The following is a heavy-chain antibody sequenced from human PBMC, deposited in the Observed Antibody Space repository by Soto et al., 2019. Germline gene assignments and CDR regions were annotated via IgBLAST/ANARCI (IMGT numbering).Heavy chain of an antibody. CDR3: ARGGGDLWFGELSGWFDP. CDR2: ISAYNGNT. CDR1: GYTFTSYG. J-gene: IGHJ5*02. V-gene: IGHV1-18*01. D-gene: IGHD3-10*01. Sequence: QVQLVQSGAEVKKPGASVKVSCKASGYTFTSYGISWVRQAPGQGLEWMGWISAYNGNTNYAQKLQGRVTMTTDTATSTAYMELRSLRSDDTAVDYCARGGGDLWFGELSGWFDPWGQGTLVTVSS.